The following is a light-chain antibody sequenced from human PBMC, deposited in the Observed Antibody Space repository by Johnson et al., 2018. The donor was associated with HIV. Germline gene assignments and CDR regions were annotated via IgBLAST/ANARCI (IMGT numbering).Light chain of an antibody. CDR3: GTWDSRLSAYV. V-gene: IGLV1-51*02. J-gene: IGLJ1*01. Sequence: QSVLTQPPSVSAAPGQKVTISCSGSSSNIGNNYVSWYQQLPGTAPKLLIYENTKRPSGIPDRFSGSKSGTSATLGITGLQTGDEGDYYCGTWDSRLSAYVFGTGTKVTVL. CDR2: ENT. CDR1: SSNIGNNY.